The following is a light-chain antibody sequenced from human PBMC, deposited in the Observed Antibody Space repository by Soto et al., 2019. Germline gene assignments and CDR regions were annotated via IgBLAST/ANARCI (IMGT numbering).Light chain of an antibody. CDR3: QSYDISNVV. CDR1: SGSIASTY. J-gene: IGLJ3*02. CDR2: EDN. Sequence: NFMLTQPHSVSESPGKKVTISGTRRSGSIASTYVQWFQQRPGSAPTIVIYEDNQRPSGVPDRFSGSIDRSSNSASLTISGLKTDYEADYYCQSYDISNVVFGGGTKLTVL. V-gene: IGLV6-57*04.